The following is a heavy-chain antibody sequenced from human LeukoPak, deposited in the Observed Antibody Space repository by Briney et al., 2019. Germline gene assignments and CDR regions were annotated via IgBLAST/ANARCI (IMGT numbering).Heavy chain of an antibody. CDR2: INHSGST. CDR1: GGSFSGYY. Sequence: SETLSLTCAVCGGSFSGYYWSWIRQPPGKGLEWIGEINHSGSTNYNPSLKSRVTISVDTSKNQFSLKLSSVTAADTAVYYCAREGYCSSTSCDPFDYWGQGTLVTVSS. J-gene: IGHJ4*02. CDR3: AREGYCSSTSCDPFDY. D-gene: IGHD2-2*01. V-gene: IGHV4-34*01.